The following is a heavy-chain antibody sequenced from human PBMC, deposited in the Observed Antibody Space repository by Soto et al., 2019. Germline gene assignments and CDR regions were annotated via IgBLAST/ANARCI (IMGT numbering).Heavy chain of an antibody. CDR3: ARSVYYYDSGSYYMFNY. CDR2: INHSGST. Sequence: SETLSLTCAVSGYSISSSNWWGWIRQPPGKGLEWIGEINHSGSTNYNPSLKSRVTISVDTSKKQFSLKLNSVTAADTAVYYCARSVYYYDSGSYYMFNYWGPGTLVT. D-gene: IGHD3-10*01. J-gene: IGHJ4*02. CDR1: GYSISSSNW. V-gene: IGHV4-28*01.